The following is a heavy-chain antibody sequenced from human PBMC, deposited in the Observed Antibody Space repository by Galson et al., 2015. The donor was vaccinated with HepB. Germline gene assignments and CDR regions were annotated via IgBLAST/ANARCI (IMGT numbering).Heavy chain of an antibody. CDR2: ISSDGSDK. V-gene: IGHV3-30*18. J-gene: IGHJ4*02. CDR1: GFTFSSYG. D-gene: IGHD6-13*01. CDR3: AKTIVAVGTSYFDY. Sequence: SLRLSCAASGFTFSSYGIHWVRQAPGKGLEWVAVISSDGSDKYYADSVKGRFTISRDNSKNTLYLQMNSLRAEDTAVYYCAKTIVAVGTSYFDYWGQGTLVTVSS.